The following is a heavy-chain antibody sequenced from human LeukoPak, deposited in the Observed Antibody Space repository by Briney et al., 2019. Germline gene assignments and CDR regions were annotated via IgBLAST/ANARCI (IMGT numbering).Heavy chain of an antibody. CDR2: IKQDGSEK. Sequence: PGRSLRLSCAASGFTFSSYSMHWVRQAPGKGLEWVANIKQDGSEKYYVDSVKGRFTISRDNAKNSLYLQMNSLRAEDTAVYYCASRNYDYASDVWGKGTTVTVSS. CDR1: GFTFSSYS. CDR3: ASRNYDYASDV. V-gene: IGHV3-7*01. D-gene: IGHD3-16*01. J-gene: IGHJ6*04.